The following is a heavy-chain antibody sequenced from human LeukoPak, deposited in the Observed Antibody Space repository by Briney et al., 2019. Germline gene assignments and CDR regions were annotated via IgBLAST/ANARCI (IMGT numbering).Heavy chain of an antibody. CDR3: ARDEKNSISSYYYYYMDV. CDR2: ISSSSMYI. Sequence: GGSLRLSCAASGFTFSSYSMNWGRQAPGKGLEWGSSISSSSMYIYYADSVKSRVTISRDNAKNTLYIKMNSLRADDTAVYYCARDEKNSISSYYYYYMDVWGKGTTVTVSS. J-gene: IGHJ6*03. CDR1: GFTFSSYS. D-gene: IGHD4-11*01. V-gene: IGHV3-21*01.